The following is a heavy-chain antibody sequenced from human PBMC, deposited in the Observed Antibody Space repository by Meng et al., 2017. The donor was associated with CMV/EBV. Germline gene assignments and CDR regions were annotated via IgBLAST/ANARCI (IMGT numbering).Heavy chain of an antibody. CDR3: AAYGDYNWFDP. J-gene: IGHJ5*02. V-gene: IGHV3-48*04. CDR1: GFTFSSYW. CDR2: ISSSSSTI. Sequence: GESLKISCAASGFTFSSYWMSWVRQAPGKGLEWVSYISSSSSTIYYADSVKGRFTISRDNAKNSLYLQMNSLRAEDTAVYYCAAYGDYNWFDPWGQGTLVTVSS. D-gene: IGHD4-17*01.